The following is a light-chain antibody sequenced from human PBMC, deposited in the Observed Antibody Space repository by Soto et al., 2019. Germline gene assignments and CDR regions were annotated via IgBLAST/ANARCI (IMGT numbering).Light chain of an antibody. V-gene: IGLV1-40*01. CDR1: SSNIGAGYD. J-gene: IGLJ1*01. Sequence: QSVLTQTPSVSGAPGQRVTISCTGGSSNIGAGYDVHWYQHPPGTAPKLLIHGTTNRPSGVPDRFSGSKSGISASLAITGLQAEDEADYYCHSYDSSLSASVFGAGTKVTVL. CDR3: HSYDSSLSASV. CDR2: GTT.